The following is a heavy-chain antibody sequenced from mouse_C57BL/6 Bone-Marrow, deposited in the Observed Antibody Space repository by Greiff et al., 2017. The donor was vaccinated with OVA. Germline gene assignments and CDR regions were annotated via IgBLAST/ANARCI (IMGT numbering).Heavy chain of an antibody. Sequence: DVKLVESGGGLVKPGGSLKLSCAASGFTFRSYAMSWVRQTPDKRLEWVATISDGGSYTYYPDNVKGRFTISRDNAKNNLYLQMSQLKSEDTAMYYCARDDSSGYTLFDYWGQGTTLTVSS. V-gene: IGHV5-4*01. CDR3: ARDDSSGYTLFDY. D-gene: IGHD3-2*02. J-gene: IGHJ2*01. CDR2: ISDGGSYT. CDR1: GFTFRSYA.